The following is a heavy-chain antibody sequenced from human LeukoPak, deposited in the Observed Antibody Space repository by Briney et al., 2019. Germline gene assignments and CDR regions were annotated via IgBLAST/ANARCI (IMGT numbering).Heavy chain of an antibody. CDR2: TYYRSKWYN. J-gene: IGHJ4*02. Sequence: SQTLSLTCAISGDSVSSNSAAWNWIRQSPSRSLEWLGRTYYRSKWYNDYAVSVKSRITINPDTSKNQFSLQLNSVTPEDTAVYYCAREGGRWLVSIDWADFDYWGQGTLVTVSS. V-gene: IGHV6-1*01. CDR3: AREGGRWLVSIDWADFDY. D-gene: IGHD6-19*01. CDR1: GDSVSSNSAA.